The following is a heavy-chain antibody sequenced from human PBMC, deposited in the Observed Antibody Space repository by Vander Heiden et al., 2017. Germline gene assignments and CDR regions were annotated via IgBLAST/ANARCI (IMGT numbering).Heavy chain of an antibody. CDR1: GFGVYEYS. J-gene: IGHJ4*02. CDR3: ARDATLARGGVLDH. D-gene: IGHD3-10*01. V-gene: IGHV3-49*03. CDR2: IRKRALGGTT. Sequence: EVHLEESGGGLVPPGRPLRIPCTASGFGVYEYSLSWCRQAPGKGLEWVGLIRKRALGGTTAYAASGRGSFTLSCDDSKNVAYLQMDSLSTEDTAIYYCARDATLARGGVLDHWGQGTLVTVSS.